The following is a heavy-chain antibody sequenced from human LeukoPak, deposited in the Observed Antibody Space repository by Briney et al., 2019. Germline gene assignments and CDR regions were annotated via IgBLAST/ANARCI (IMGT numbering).Heavy chain of an antibody. CDR1: GFTFSSYS. D-gene: IGHD3-22*01. CDR3: ARDRIILDYYDSGGYCLDY. V-gene: IGHV3-21*01. J-gene: IGHJ4*02. Sequence: PGGSLRLSCAASGFTFSSYSMNWVRQAPGKGLEWVSSISSSSSYIHYADSVKGRFTISRDNAKNSLYLQMNSLRAEDTAVYYCARDRIILDYYDSGGYCLDYWGQGTLVTVSS. CDR2: ISSSSSYI.